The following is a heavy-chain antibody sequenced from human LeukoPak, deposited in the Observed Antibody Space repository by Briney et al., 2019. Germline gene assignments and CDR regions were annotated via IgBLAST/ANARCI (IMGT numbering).Heavy chain of an antibody. D-gene: IGHD6-19*01. V-gene: IGHV3-9*03. Sequence: TGGSLRLSCAASGFTFDDYAMHWVRQAPGKGLEWVSGISWNSGSIGYADSVKGRFTISRDNAKNSLYLQMNSLRAEDMALYYCAKGSSGWYGLIDHWGQGTLVTVSS. CDR3: AKGSSGWYGLIDH. CDR2: ISWNSGSI. CDR1: GFTFDDYA. J-gene: IGHJ4*02.